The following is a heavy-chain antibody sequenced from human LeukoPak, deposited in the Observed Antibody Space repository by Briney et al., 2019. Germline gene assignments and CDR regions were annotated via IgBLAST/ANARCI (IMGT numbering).Heavy chain of an antibody. V-gene: IGHV3-7*03. CDR2: VNRDGSET. J-gene: IGHJ6*02. CDR3: ARNNGMDV. CDR1: GFALSSHW. Sequence: GGSLRLSSAASGFALSSHWMTWVRQVPGRGPEWVANVNRDGSETYYLDSVKGRFTISKDNAKNSLYLQMNSLRAEDTALYHCARNNGMDVWGQGTTVIVSS.